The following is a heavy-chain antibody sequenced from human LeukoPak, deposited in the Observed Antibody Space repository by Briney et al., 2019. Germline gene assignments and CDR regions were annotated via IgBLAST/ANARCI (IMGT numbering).Heavy chain of an antibody. CDR1: GGSFSGYY. CDR2: INHSGST. V-gene: IGHV4-34*01. Sequence: SETLSLTCAVYGGSFSGYYWSWIRQPPGKGLEWIGEINHSGSTNYNPSHKSRVTISVDTSKNQFSLKLSSVTAADTAVYYCARDYVWGSYRRIFDYWGQGTLVTVSS. CDR3: ARDYVWGSYRRIFDY. J-gene: IGHJ4*02. D-gene: IGHD3-16*02.